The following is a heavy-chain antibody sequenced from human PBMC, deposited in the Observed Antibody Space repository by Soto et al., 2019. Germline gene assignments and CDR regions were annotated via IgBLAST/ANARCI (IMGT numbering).Heavy chain of an antibody. CDR3: AKDDELWSKPGDY. V-gene: IGHV3-30*18. CDR1: GFTFSSYG. CDR2: ISYDGSNK. D-gene: IGHD5-18*01. Sequence: PGGSLRLSCAASGFTFSSYGMHWVRQAPGKGLEWVAVISYDGSNKYYADSVKGRFTISRDNSKNTLYLQMNSLRAEDTAVYYCAKDDELWSKPGDYWGQRTLVTVSS. J-gene: IGHJ4*02.